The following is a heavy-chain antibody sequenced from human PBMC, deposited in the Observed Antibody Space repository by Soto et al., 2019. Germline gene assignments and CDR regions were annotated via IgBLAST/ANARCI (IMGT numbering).Heavy chain of an antibody. D-gene: IGHD3-10*01. Sequence: QVQQVESGGGVVQPGSSLRLSCAASGFSFKNYAFHWLRQAPGKGLEWVALISHNDEPKIFYADSVQGRFTISRDNFKNTVSLQMNSLRDEDTAVYHCARGVRAETYYNAFDYWGQGTQVTVSS. J-gene: IGHJ4*01. CDR1: GFSFKNYA. CDR2: ISHNDEPKI. V-gene: IGHV3-30-3*01. CDR3: ARGVRAETYYNAFDY.